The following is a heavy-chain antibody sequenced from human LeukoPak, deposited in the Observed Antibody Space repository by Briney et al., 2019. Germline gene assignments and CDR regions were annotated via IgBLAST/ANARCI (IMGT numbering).Heavy chain of an antibody. CDR3: ARGLGYCTSTTCLLPFDY. V-gene: IGHV3-53*01. J-gene: IGHJ4*02. CDR1: GFTVSTHY. D-gene: IGHD2-2*01. Sequence: GGSLRLSCAASGFTVSTHYMTWVRQAPGKGLECVPVIYSGGSTYYADSVKGRFTVSRDNSKNTLYLQMNSLRAEDTAMYYCARGLGYCTSTTCLLPFDYWGQGTLVTVSS. CDR2: IYSGGST.